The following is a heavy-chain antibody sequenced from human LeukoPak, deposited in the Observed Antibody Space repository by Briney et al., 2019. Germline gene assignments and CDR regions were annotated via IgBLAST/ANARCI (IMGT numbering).Heavy chain of an antibody. CDR3: ARDSGVVAAYSFDY. D-gene: IGHD2-15*01. CDR1: GFTLSSYS. V-gene: IGHV3-21*01. Sequence: GGSLRLSCAASGFTLSSYSMNWVRQAPGKGLEWVSSISSSSSYIYYADSVKGRFTISRDNAKNSLYLQMNSLRAEDTAVYYCARDSGVVAAYSFDYWGQGTLVTVSS. CDR2: ISSSSSYI. J-gene: IGHJ4*02.